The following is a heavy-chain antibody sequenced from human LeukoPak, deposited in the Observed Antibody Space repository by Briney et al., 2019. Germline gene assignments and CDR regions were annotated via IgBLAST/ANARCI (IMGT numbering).Heavy chain of an antibody. CDR3: ARGTAAGSDFDI. J-gene: IGHJ3*02. D-gene: IGHD6-25*01. Sequence: SVKVSCKASGGTFSSYAISWVRQAPGQGLEWMGRIIPILGIANYAQKFQGRVTITADKSTSTAYMELSSLRSEDTAVYYCARGTAAGSDFDIWGQGTMVTVSS. CDR1: GGTFSSYA. V-gene: IGHV1-69*04. CDR2: IIPILGIA.